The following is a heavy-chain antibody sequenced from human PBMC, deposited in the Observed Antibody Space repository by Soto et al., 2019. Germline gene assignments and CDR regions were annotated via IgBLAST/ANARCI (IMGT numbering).Heavy chain of an antibody. CDR3: ARDPGEEYGDPHFDY. Sequence: GGSLRLSCAASGFTFSSYSMNWVRQAPGKGLEWVSSISSSSSYIYYADTVKGRFTISRDNAKNSLYLQMNSLRAEDTAVYYCARDPGEEYGDPHFDYWGQGTLVTVSS. CDR1: GFTFSSYS. V-gene: IGHV3-21*01. CDR2: ISSSSSYI. J-gene: IGHJ4*02. D-gene: IGHD4-17*01.